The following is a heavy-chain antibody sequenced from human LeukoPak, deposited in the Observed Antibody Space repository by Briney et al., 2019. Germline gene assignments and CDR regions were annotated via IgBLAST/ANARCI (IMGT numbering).Heavy chain of an antibody. V-gene: IGHV3-7*01. CDR3: ARDRRYSSIPFDY. D-gene: IGHD6-13*01. J-gene: IGHJ4*02. CDR1: GFTFSSYW. Sequence: GGSLRLSCAASGFTFSSYWMSWVRQAPGKGLEWVANIKQDGSEKYYVDSVKGRFTISRDNAKNSLYLQMNSLRAEDTAVYYCARDRRYSSIPFDYWGQGTLVTVSS. CDR2: IKQDGSEK.